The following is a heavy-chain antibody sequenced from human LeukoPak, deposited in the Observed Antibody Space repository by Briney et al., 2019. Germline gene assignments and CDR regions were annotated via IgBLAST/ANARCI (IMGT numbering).Heavy chain of an antibody. Sequence: GGSLRLSCAASGFTFSSYWMSWVRQAPGKGLEWVANIKQDGSEKYYVDSVKGRFTISRDNAKNSLCLQMNSLRAEDTAVYYCARDDCSSISCYHNWFDPWGQGTPVTVSS. CDR2: IKQDGSEK. D-gene: IGHD2-2*01. V-gene: IGHV3-7*01. CDR1: GFTFSSYW. J-gene: IGHJ5*02. CDR3: ARDDCSSISCYHNWFDP.